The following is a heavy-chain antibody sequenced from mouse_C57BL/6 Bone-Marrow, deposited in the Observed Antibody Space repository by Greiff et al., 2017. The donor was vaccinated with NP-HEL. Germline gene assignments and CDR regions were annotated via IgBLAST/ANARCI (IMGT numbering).Heavy chain of an antibody. V-gene: IGHV1-53*01. CDR1: GYTFTSYW. CDR2: INPSNGGT. CDR3: ARSGVYYDYGDWYFDV. Sequence: QVQLQQPGTELVKPGASVKLSCKASGYTFTSYWMHWVKQRPGQGLEWIGNINPSNGGTNYNEKFKSKATLTVDKSSSTAYMQLSSLTSEDSAVYYCARSGVYYDYGDWYFDVWGTGTTVTVSS. D-gene: IGHD2-4*01. J-gene: IGHJ1*03.